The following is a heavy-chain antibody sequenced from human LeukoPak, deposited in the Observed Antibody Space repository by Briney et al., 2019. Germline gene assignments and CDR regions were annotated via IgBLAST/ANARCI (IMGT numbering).Heavy chain of an antibody. V-gene: IGHV1-3*01. Sequence: ASVKVSCKASGYTFTSYAMHWVRQAPGQRLEWVGWINAGNGNTKYSQKFQGRVTITRDTSASTAYMELSSLRSEDTAVYYCARDSAPEAFDIWGQGTMVTVSS. D-gene: IGHD3-10*01. CDR2: INAGNGNT. CDR3: ARDSAPEAFDI. J-gene: IGHJ3*02. CDR1: GYTFTSYA.